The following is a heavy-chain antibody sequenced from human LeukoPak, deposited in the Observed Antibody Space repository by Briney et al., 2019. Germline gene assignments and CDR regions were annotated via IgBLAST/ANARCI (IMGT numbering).Heavy chain of an antibody. Sequence: ASVKVSCKASGYTFTNYDINWVRQAAGQRLGWMGWMNPNSNNTGYAQKFQGRITMTRKTSINTAYMELSSLRSEDTAVYYCARDSGRWELIYDYWGQGTLVTVSS. CDR3: ARDSGRWELIYDY. CDR2: MNPNSNNT. V-gene: IGHV1-8*01. CDR1: GYTFTNYD. J-gene: IGHJ4*02. D-gene: IGHD1-26*01.